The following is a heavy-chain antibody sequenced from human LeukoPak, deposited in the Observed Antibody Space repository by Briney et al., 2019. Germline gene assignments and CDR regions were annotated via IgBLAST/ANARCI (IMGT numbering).Heavy chain of an antibody. CDR1: GGTFSSYA. J-gene: IGHJ4*02. V-gene: IGHV1-69*13. CDR3: AGFVEMATISDQPDY. D-gene: IGHD5-24*01. CDR2: IIPIFGTA. Sequence: SVKVSCKASGGTFSSYAISWVRQAPGQGLEWMGGIIPIFGTANYAQKFQGRVTITADESTSTAYMELSSLRSEDTAVYYCAGFVEMATISDQPDYWGQGTLVTVSS.